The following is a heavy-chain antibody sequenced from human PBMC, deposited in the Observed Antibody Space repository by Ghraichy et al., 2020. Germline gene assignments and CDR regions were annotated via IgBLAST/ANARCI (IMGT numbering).Heavy chain of an antibody. V-gene: IGHV3-15*01. J-gene: IGHJ4*02. CDR1: GFTFSNAW. D-gene: IGHD3-3*01. CDR2: IKSKTDGGTT. Sequence: LSLTCAASGFTFSNAWMSWVRQAPGKGLEWVGRIKSKTDGGTTDYAAPVKGRFTISRDDSKNTLYLQMNSLKTEDTAVYYCTTEPIFGVVPTDYWGQGTLVTVSS. CDR3: TTEPIFGVVPTDY.